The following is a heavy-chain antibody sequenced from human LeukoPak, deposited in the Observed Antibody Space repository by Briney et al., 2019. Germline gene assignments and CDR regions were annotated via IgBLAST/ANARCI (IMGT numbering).Heavy chain of an antibody. Sequence: PGRSLRLSCAASGFTSSSYAMHWVRQAPGKGLKWVAVISYDGSNKHYADSVKGRFTISRDNSKNTLYLQMNSLRAEDTAVYYCARDYYDSSGYYYFPADYWGQGTLVTVSS. CDR1: GFTSSSYA. CDR3: ARDYYDSSGYYYFPADY. J-gene: IGHJ4*02. V-gene: IGHV3-30*04. CDR2: ISYDGSNK. D-gene: IGHD3-22*01.